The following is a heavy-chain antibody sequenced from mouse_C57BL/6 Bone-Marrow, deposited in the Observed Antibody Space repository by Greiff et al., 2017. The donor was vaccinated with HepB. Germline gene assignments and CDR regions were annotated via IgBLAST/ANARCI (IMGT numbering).Heavy chain of an antibody. CDR2: IWGVGST. CDR3: ASSLWPYAMDY. D-gene: IGHD1-1*02. CDR1: GFSLTSYG. V-gene: IGHV2-6*01. J-gene: IGHJ4*01. Sequence: VMLVESGPGLVAPSQSLSITCTVSGFSLTSYGVDWVRQSPGKGLEWLGVIWGVGSTNYNSALKSRLSISKDNSKSQVFLKMNSLQTDDTAMYYCASSLWPYAMDYWGQGTSVTVSS.